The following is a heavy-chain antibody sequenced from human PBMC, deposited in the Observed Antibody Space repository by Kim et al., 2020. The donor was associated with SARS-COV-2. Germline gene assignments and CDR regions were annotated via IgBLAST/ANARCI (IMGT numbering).Heavy chain of an antibody. CDR3: AKDGDTDYVSYYYMDV. Sequence: VKGRFTISRDNSKNTLYLQMNSLRAEDTAVYYCAKDGDTDYVSYYYMDVWGKGTTVTVSS. J-gene: IGHJ6*03. V-gene: IGHV3-30*02. D-gene: IGHD3-16*01.